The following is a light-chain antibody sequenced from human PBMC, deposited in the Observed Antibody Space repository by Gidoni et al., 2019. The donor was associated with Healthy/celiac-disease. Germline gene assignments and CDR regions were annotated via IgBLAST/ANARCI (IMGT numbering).Light chain of an antibody. CDR1: QSISSW. CDR3: QQYNSYSRT. CDR2: KAS. V-gene: IGKV1-5*03. Sequence: DIQMTQSPSTLSASVGDRVTITCRASQSISSWLAWYQQKPGKAPKLLIYKASSLESGVPSRFSGSGSETEFTLTISSLQPDDFATYYCQQYNSYSRTFXQXTKVEIK. J-gene: IGKJ1*01.